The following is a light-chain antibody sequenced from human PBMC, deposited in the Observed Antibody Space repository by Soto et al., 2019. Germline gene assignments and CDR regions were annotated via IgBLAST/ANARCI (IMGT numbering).Light chain of an antibody. V-gene: IGKV1-5*03. Sequence: DIHITQSPSTLSSSLVDRVTITCLASQTISSWLAWYQQKPGKAPKLLIYKASTLKSGVPSRFSGSGSGTEFTLTISSLQPDDFATYYCQHYNSYSEAFGQGTKVDI. CDR3: QHYNSYSEA. CDR2: KAS. J-gene: IGKJ1*01. CDR1: QTISSW.